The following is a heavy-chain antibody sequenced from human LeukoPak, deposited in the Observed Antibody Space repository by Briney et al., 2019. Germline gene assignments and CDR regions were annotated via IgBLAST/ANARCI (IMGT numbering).Heavy chain of an antibody. CDR1: GYTFTSYG. J-gene: IGHJ4*02. D-gene: IGHD1-1*01. V-gene: IGHV1-18*01. CDR2: ISAYNGNT. Sequence: GASVKVSCKASGYTFTSYGISWVRQAPGQGLEWMGWISAYNGNTNYAQKLQGRVTMTTDTSTSTAYMELRSLRSDDTAVCYCARDGGTTWGGNYFDYWGQGTLVTVSS. CDR3: ARDGGTTWGGNYFDY.